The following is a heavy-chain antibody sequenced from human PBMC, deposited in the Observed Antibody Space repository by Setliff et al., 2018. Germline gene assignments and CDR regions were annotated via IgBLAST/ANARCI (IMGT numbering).Heavy chain of an antibody. CDR2: INPKSGGT. D-gene: IGHD3-16*01. J-gene: IGHJ5*02. CDR1: GYSFTDYY. V-gene: IGHV1-2*02. Sequence: PSVKVSCKASGYSFTDYYMHWVRQVPGRGLEWMGWINPKSGGTRYAQKFQGRVTMTRDTSISTAYMELSSLRSDDTAVYYCAGDGISWLMWFDPWGQGTLVTVSS. CDR3: AGDGISWLMWFDP.